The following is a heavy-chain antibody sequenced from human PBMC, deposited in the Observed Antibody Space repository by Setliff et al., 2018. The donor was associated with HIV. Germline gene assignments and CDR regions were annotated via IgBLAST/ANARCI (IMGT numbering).Heavy chain of an antibody. Sequence: GASVKVSCKASGYTFTSYGMNWVRQAPGQGLEWMGWINNYNDNTNYAQKFQDRVTMTTDTSTNTAYMELRSLRSDDTAVYYCARGESAAAGTGVCDYWGQGTLVTVSS. V-gene: IGHV1-18*01. D-gene: IGHD6-13*01. CDR2: INNYNDNT. J-gene: IGHJ4*02. CDR3: ARGESAAAGTGVCDY. CDR1: GYTFTSYG.